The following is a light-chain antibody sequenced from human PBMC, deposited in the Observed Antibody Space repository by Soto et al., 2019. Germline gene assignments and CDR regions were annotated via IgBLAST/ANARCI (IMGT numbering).Light chain of an antibody. CDR1: QSVRSK. CDR2: DAS. CDR3: QQSNNWPWT. Sequence: EIVMTQSPATLSVSAGERATLSCTASQSVRSKLAWYQQKPGQAPRLLIYDASTRATSIPARFSGSGSGTEFTLTISSLQSEDFAVYYCQQSNNWPWTFGQGTKVDIK. J-gene: IGKJ1*01. V-gene: IGKV3-15*01.